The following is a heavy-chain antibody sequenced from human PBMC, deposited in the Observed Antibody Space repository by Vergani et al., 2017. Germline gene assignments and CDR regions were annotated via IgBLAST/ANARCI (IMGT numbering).Heavy chain of an antibody. V-gene: IGHV3-21*01. D-gene: IGHD1-26*01. J-gene: IGHJ4*02. Sequence: EVQLVESGGGLVKPGGSLRLSCAASGFTFSSYSMNWVRQAPGKGLEWVSSISSSSSYIYYADSVKGRFTIARDNAKKSLYLQRNSLRAEDTAVYYCARVRGGSYRFDNWGQGSLVTVSS. CDR3: ARVRGGSYRFDN. CDR2: ISSSSSYI. CDR1: GFTFSSYS.